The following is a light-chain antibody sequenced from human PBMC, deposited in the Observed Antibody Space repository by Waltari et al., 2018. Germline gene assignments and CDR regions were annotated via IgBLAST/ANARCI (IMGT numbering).Light chain of an antibody. V-gene: IGLV2-14*01. CDR2: EVS. Sequence: QSALTQPASVSGSPGQSITISCTGTSSDVGGYNYVPWYQQHPGKAPKLMIYEVSNRPSGVSNRFSGSKSGNTAYLTISGLQAEDEADYYCSSYTSSTGVFGTGTKVTVL. J-gene: IGLJ1*01. CDR1: SSDVGGYNY. CDR3: SSYTSSTGV.